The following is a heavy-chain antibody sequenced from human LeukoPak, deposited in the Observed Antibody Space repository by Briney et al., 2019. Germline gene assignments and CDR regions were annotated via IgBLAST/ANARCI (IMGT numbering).Heavy chain of an antibody. CDR3: ARGYCSGGSCYGGLGDYYYYYMDV. D-gene: IGHD2-15*01. CDR1: GFTFSIYS. Sequence: GGSLRLSCAASGFTFSIYSMNWVRQAPGKGLEWVSSISSSSRYMYYADSVKGRFTISRDNAKSSLYLQMNSLRAEDTAVYYCARGYCSGGSCYGGLGDYYYYYMDVWGKGPTVTVSS. V-gene: IGHV3-21*01. J-gene: IGHJ6*03. CDR2: ISSSSRYM.